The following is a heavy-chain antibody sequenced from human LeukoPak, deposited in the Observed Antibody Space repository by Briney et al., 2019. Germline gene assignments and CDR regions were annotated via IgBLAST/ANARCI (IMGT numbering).Heavy chain of an antibody. V-gene: IGHV4-59*01. Sequence: SETLSLTCTVSGGSISSYYWSWIRQPPGKGLEWIGHICYSGSTTYNPSHKSRVTISVDTSKNQFSLKLSSVTAADTAVYYCEREGFDCTNTSCYPVIYFDYWGQGTLVTVSS. D-gene: IGHD2-2*01. CDR1: GGSISSYY. CDR2: ICYSGST. CDR3: EREGFDCTNTSCYPVIYFDY. J-gene: IGHJ4*02.